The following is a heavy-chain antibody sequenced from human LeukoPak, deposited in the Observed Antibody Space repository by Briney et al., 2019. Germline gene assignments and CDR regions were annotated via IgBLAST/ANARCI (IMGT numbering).Heavy chain of an antibody. Sequence: GGSLRLSCAASGFTFSSYSMNWVRQAPGNGLEWVSSISSSSSYIYYADSVKGRFTISRDNAKNSLYLQMNSLRAEDTAVYYCARDSCCGGSRYGDYWGQGTLVTVSS. J-gene: IGHJ4*02. CDR1: GFTFSSYS. CDR3: ARDSCCGGSRYGDY. CDR2: ISSSSSYI. D-gene: IGHD2-15*01. V-gene: IGHV3-21*01.